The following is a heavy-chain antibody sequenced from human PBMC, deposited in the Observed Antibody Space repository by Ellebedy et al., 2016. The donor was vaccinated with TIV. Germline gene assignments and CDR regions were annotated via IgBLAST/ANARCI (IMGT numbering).Heavy chain of an antibody. Sequence: SETLSLTXTVSGGSISSSSYYWGWIRQPPGKGLEWIGSIYYSGSTYYNPSLKSRVTISVDTSKNQFSLKLSSVTAADTAVYYCARHGGVVVVPAATFDYWGQGTLVTVSS. J-gene: IGHJ4*02. V-gene: IGHV4-39*01. CDR1: GGSISSSSYY. CDR3: ARHGGVVVVPAATFDY. CDR2: IYYSGST. D-gene: IGHD2-2*01.